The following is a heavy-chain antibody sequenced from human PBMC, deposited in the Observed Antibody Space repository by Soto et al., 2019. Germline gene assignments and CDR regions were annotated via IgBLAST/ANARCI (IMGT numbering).Heavy chain of an antibody. CDR3: SKWSGFGDA. Sequence: GGSLRLSCAASGFTFSSYSMIWVRQAPGKGLEWVSGISDSGGNTWYADSVKGRFTISSDNSKNTLFLQMNSLRAEDTGVYFCSKWSGFGDAWGQGTLVTVSS. D-gene: IGHD3-10*01. V-gene: IGHV3-23*01. CDR2: ISDSGGNT. J-gene: IGHJ5*02. CDR1: GFTFSSYS.